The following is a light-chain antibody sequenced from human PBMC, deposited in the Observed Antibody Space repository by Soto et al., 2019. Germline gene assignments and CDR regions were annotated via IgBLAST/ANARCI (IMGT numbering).Light chain of an antibody. V-gene: IGKV3-11*01. CDR2: DAS. CDR1: QSVSSY. J-gene: IGKJ5*01. Sequence: EIVVTQSRATLSLSPGERATLSCRASQSVSSYLAWYQQKPGQAPRLLIYDASNRATGIPARFSGSGSGTDFTLTISSLEPEDFAVYYCQQRSNWPSITFGQGTRLEIK. CDR3: QQRSNWPSIT.